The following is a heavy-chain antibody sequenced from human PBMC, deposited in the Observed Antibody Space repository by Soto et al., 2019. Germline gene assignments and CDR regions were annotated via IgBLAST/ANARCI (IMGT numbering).Heavy chain of an antibody. Sequence: ASVKVSCKASGYTFTGYYMHWVRQAPGQGLEWMGWINPNSGGTNYAQKFQGWVTMTRDTSISTAYMELSRLRSGDTAVYYCARDSRPVLRFLEWSPYGMDVWGQGTTVTVSS. CDR1: GYTFTGYY. V-gene: IGHV1-2*04. J-gene: IGHJ6*02. D-gene: IGHD3-3*01. CDR3: ARDSRPVLRFLEWSPYGMDV. CDR2: INPNSGGT.